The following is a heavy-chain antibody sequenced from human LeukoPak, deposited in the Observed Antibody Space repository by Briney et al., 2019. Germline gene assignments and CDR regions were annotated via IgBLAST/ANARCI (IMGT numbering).Heavy chain of an antibody. CDR3: ARDGLYSSSWYPDY. Sequence: GGSLRLSCAASGFTFNSYAMHWVRQAPGKGLEWVAVISYDGSNKYYADSVKGRFSISRDNSRNTLYLQMNSLRPEDTAVYYCARDGLYSSSWYPDYWGQGTLVTVSS. CDR1: GFTFNSYA. CDR2: ISYDGSNK. J-gene: IGHJ4*02. D-gene: IGHD6-13*01. V-gene: IGHV3-30-3*01.